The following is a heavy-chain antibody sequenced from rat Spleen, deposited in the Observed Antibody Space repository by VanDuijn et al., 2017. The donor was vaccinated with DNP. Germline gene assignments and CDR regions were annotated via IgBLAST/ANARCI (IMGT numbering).Heavy chain of an antibody. CDR3: ARTGSYKSGYYFDY. J-gene: IGHJ2*01. V-gene: IGHV2-1*01. D-gene: IGHD4-3*01. Sequence: QVQLKESGPGLVQPSQTLSLTCTGSGFSLTSNGVSWVRQPPGKGLEWMGTIWSGGTTDYNPLFKFRLSISRDTSESQVFLEMNSLQTEDTAIYFCARTGSYKSGYYFDYWGQGAMVTASS. CDR2: IWSGGTT. CDR1: GFSLTSNG.